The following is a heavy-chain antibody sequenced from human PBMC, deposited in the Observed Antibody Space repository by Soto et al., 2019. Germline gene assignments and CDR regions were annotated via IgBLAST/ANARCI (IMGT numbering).Heavy chain of an antibody. D-gene: IGHD6-13*01. CDR3: VKSSDGGSRGGGDL. Sequence: QVQLVESGGGVVEPGGALRLSCAASGFTFRNHGMHWVRQAPGKGLEWLTVIWYDGSHKYYADSVKGRFTTSRDSSENTLSMGIHSLRAEDTAVYYCVKSSDGGSRGGGDLWGQGTLVTVSS. CDR2: IWYDGSHK. V-gene: IGHV3-33*06. CDR1: GFTFRNHG. J-gene: IGHJ5*02.